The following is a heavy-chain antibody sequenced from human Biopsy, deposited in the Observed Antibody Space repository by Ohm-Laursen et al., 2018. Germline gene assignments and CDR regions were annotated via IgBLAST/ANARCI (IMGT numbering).Heavy chain of an antibody. Sequence: SETLSLTCTVSDGSINSYYWNWIRQPPGKRLEWTGNIYYSGSTNFNPSLKSRVTISVDTSKNQFSLKSSSVTAADTAVYFCARGSSYGYDFDYWGQGTLVAVSS. J-gene: IGHJ4*02. CDR3: ARGSSYGYDFDY. D-gene: IGHD5-18*01. CDR1: DGSINSYY. CDR2: IYYSGST. V-gene: IGHV4-59*01.